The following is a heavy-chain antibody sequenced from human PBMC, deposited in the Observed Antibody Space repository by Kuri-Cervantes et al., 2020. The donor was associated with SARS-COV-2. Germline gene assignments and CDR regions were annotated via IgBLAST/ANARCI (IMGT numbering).Heavy chain of an antibody. CDR2: ISWNSGSI. CDR1: GFTFDDYA. D-gene: IGHD3-3*01. V-gene: IGHV3-9*01. CDR3: AKDMGTIFGVVIGSGYGMDV. Sequence: LKISCAASGFTFDDYAMHWVRQAPGKGLEWVSGISWNSGSIGYADSVKGRFTISRDNAKNSLYLQVNSLRAEDTALYYCAKDMGTIFGVVIGSGYGMDVWGQGTTVTVSS. J-gene: IGHJ6*02.